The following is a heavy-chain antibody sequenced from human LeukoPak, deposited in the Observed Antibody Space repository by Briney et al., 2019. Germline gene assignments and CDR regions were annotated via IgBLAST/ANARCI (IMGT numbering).Heavy chain of an antibody. CDR1: GYTFTGYY. J-gene: IGHJ4*02. D-gene: IGHD5-24*01. V-gene: IGHV1-46*01. CDR2: INPSGGST. CDR3: AREEMATASFDY. Sequence: GASVKVSCKASGYTFTGYYMHWVRQAPGQGLEWMGIINPSGGSTSYAQKFQGRVTMTRDMSTSTVYMELSSLRSEDTAVYYCAREEMATASFDYWGQGTLVTVSS.